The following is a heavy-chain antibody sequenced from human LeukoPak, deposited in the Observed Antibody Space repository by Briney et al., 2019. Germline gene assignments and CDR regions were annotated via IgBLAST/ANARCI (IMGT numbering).Heavy chain of an antibody. V-gene: IGHV4-39*01. CDR2: VYYSGNT. D-gene: IGHD4-17*01. CDR3: ARQGYADFSSRPFDY. Sequence: SETLSLTCTVSGGSIINSGYYWGWIRQPPGKGLEWIGSVYYSGNTYYNPSLKSRVTISVDTSKNQFSLKRRSVTAADTAMYYCARQGYADFSSRPFDYWGQGTLVTASS. J-gene: IGHJ4*02. CDR1: GGSIINSGYY.